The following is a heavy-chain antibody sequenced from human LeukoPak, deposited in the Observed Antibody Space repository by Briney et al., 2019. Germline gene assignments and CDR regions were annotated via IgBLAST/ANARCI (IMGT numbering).Heavy chain of an antibody. CDR1: GGSISSYY. CDR2: IYYSGST. Sequence: SETLSLTCAVSGGSISSYYWSWIRQPPGKGLEWIGYIYYSGSTNYNPSLKSRVTISVDTSKNQFSLKLSSVTAADTAVYYCARDLFRAFDIWGQGTMVTVSS. V-gene: IGHV4-59*01. CDR3: ARDLFRAFDI. J-gene: IGHJ3*02.